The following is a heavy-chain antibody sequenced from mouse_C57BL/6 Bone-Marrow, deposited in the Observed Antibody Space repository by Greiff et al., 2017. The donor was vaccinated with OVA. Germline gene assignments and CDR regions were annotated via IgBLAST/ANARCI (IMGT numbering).Heavy chain of an antibody. D-gene: IGHD2-1*01. CDR1: GFNIKADY. Sequence: VQLQQSGAELVRPGASVKLSCTASGFNIKADYMHWVKQRPEQGLEWIGWIDPENGDTEYASKFQGKATITADTSSNTAYLQLSSLTSEDTAVYYCTSYGNLDYWGQGTTLTVSS. V-gene: IGHV14-4*01. CDR3: TSYGNLDY. CDR2: IDPENGDT. J-gene: IGHJ2*01.